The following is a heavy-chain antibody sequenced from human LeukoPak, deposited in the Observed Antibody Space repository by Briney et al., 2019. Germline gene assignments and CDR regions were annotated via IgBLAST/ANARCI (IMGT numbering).Heavy chain of an antibody. D-gene: IGHD1-7*01. Sequence: SETLSLTCTVSGGSISSYYWSWIRQPPGKGLEWIGYIYYSGSTNYNPSLKSRVTISVDTSKNQFSLKLSSVTAADTAVYYCATNWNYDAFDIWGQGTMVTVSS. J-gene: IGHJ3*02. CDR1: GGSISSYY. V-gene: IGHV4-59*01. CDR3: ATNWNYDAFDI. CDR2: IYYSGST.